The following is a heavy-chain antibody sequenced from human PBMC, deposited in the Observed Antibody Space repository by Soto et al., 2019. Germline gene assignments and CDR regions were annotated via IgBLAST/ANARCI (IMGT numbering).Heavy chain of an antibody. CDR2: IIPIFGTA. V-gene: IGHV1-69*06. CDR1: GGTFSSYA. J-gene: IGHJ6*02. D-gene: IGHD3-22*01. Sequence: ASVKVSCKASGGTFSSYAISWVRQAPGQGLEWMGGIIPIFGTANYAQKFQGRVTITADKSTSTAYMELSSLRSEETAVYYCARDSEGYYYDSSGYPNGMDVWGQGTTVTVSS. CDR3: ARDSEGYYYDSSGYPNGMDV.